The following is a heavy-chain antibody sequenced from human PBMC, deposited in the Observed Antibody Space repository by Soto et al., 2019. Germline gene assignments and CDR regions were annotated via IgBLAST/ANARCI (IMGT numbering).Heavy chain of an antibody. CDR1: GGSISSYY. CDR3: ARSLPTGTTGYYYGMDV. CDR2: IYTSGST. J-gene: IGHJ6*02. V-gene: IGHV4-4*07. Sequence: XETLSLTCTVSGGSISSYYWSWIRQPAGKGLEWIGRIYTSGSTNYNPSLKSRVTMSVDTSKNQFSLKLSSVTAADTAVYYCARSLPTGTTGYYYGMDVWGQGTTVTVSS. D-gene: IGHD1-7*01.